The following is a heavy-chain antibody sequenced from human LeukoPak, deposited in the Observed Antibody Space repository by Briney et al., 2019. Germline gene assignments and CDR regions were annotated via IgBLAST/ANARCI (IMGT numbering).Heavy chain of an antibody. V-gene: IGHV4-34*01. CDR2: INHRGST. D-gene: IGHD3-22*01. Sequence: SETLSLTCAVYGGSFSDYYWSWFRQPPGKGLDWMGEINHRGSTNYNPSLKSRVTISVDTSKNQFSLKLTSVTAADTAVYYCARHILNYYDSSGYLDYWGQGTLVTVSS. CDR3: ARHILNYYDSSGYLDY. J-gene: IGHJ4*02. CDR1: GGSFSDYY.